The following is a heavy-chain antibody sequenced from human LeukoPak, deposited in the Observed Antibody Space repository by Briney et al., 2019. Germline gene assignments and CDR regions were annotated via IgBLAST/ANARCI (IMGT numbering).Heavy chain of an antibody. D-gene: IGHD3-22*01. V-gene: IGHV3-33*01. J-gene: IGHJ4*02. CDR1: GFTFSSYG. Sequence: GGSLRLSCAASGFTFSSYGMNWVRQAPGKGLEWVAVICYDSSNKYYADSVKGRFTISRDNSKNTLYLQMNSLRAEDTAVYYFARDRWLLLNGFDYWGQGTVVTVSS. CDR3: ARDRWLLLNGFDY. CDR2: ICYDSSNK.